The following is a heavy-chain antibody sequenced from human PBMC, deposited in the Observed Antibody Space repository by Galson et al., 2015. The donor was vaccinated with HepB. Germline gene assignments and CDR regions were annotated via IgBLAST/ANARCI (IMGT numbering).Heavy chain of an antibody. D-gene: IGHD7-27*01. CDR3: ARDQGDLGTPSFDSYYYYMDV. J-gene: IGHJ6*03. Sequence: CAISGDSVSSNSAAWNWIRQSPSRGLEWLGRTYYRSKWYNDYAVSVKSRITINPDTSKNQFSLQLNSVTPEDTAVYYCARDQGDLGTPSFDSYYYYMDVWGKGTTVTVSS. CDR1: GDSVSSNSAA. CDR2: TYYRSKWYN. V-gene: IGHV6-1*01.